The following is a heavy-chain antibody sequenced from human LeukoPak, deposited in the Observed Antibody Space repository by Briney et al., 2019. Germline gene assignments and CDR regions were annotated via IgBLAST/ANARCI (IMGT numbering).Heavy chain of an antibody. V-gene: IGHV5-10-1*01. CDR1: GYSFTSYW. CDR2: IDPSDSYT. D-gene: IGHD2-21*01. J-gene: IGHJ3*02. CDR3: ARHRVVVVLPDALDI. Sequence: GESLKISCKGSGYSFTSYWISWVRQMPGKGLEWMGRIDPSDSYTNYSPSFQGHVTISADKSISTAYLQWSSLKASDTAMYYCARHRVVVVLPDALDIWGQGTMVTVSS.